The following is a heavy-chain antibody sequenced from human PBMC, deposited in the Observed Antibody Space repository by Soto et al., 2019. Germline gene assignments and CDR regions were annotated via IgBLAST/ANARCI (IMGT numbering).Heavy chain of an antibody. D-gene: IGHD2-21*02. CDR1: GFTFSSYT. Sequence: LRLSCAASGFTFSSYTMHWVRQAPGKGLEWVASITSTSTYIYYTDSLKGRFTISRDNAKNSLYLQMNSLGPGDTAVYYCARDGARDRGDKGFDYWGQGTVVTVSS. J-gene: IGHJ4*02. CDR3: ARDGARDRGDKGFDY. CDR2: ITSTSTYI. V-gene: IGHV3-21*01.